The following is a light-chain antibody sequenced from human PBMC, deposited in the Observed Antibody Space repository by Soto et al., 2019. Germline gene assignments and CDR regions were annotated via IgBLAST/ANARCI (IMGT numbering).Light chain of an antibody. CDR1: QSVSSN. CDR2: GAS. J-gene: IGKJ2*01. CDR3: QQYNNWPPVYT. Sequence: EIVMTQSPATLSVSPGERATLSCRASQSVSSNLAWYQQKPDQAPRLLIYGASTSTTCIPARFSGSGSRTEFTLIFSSLQSEDFAVYYCQQYNNWPPVYTFGQGTKLEIK. V-gene: IGKV3-15*01.